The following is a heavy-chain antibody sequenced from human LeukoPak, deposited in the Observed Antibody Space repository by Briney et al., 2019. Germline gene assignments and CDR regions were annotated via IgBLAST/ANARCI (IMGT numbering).Heavy chain of an antibody. J-gene: IGHJ4*02. CDR1: GFTFSSYG. Sequence: GRSLRLSCAASGFTFSSYGMTCVRQDPGKGLEWFSHISSGRHVISYEDSQNGRFIISRDDAESSLYLQRDSLRAEDTAVYYCARDEDGDEDIDYGGQRPLDSVS. V-gene: IGHV3-48*03. CDR2: ISSGRHVI. CDR3: ARDEDGDEDIDY. D-gene: IGHD3-16*01.